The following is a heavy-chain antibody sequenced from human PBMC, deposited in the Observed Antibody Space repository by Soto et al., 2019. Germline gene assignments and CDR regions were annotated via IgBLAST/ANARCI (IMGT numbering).Heavy chain of an antibody. J-gene: IGHJ4*02. CDR3: AKGGRQWLVTSDFNY. CDR2: VSHDGRNT. V-gene: IGHV3-30*18. D-gene: IGHD6-19*01. Sequence: VQLVESGGGVVQPGRSLRLSCAASGFTCSDYAIQWVLQAPGKGLEWVAVVSHDGRNTHYADSVKGRLTISRDSSKNTASREMTSLRAEDTAVYYCAKGGRQWLVTSDFNYWGQGALVTVSS. CDR1: GFTCSDYA.